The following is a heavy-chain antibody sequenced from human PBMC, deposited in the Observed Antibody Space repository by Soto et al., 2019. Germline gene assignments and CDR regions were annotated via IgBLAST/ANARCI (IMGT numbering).Heavy chain of an antibody. D-gene: IGHD2-15*01. CDR2: ISSSGSSI. CDR3: FFFSRRRRHKSLPSGLGSPAEPLSDL. J-gene: IGHJ2*01. V-gene: IGHV3-11*01. Sequence: GKGLEWISYISSSGSSIYYAGSMTGRFTISRDNAKNSLYLQMNRLRAEDTAVYYCFFFSRRRRHKSLPSGLGSPAEPLSDL.